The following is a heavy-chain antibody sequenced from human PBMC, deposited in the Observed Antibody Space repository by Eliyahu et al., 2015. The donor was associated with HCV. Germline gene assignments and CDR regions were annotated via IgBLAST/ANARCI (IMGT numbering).Heavy chain of an antibody. CDR3: ARAPPGELDYDFWSGYIEGMGSWFDP. D-gene: IGHD3-3*01. V-gene: IGHV4-31*03. CDR1: GGSISSGGYX. J-gene: IGHJ5*01. Sequence: QVQLQESGPGLVKPSQTLSLTCTVSGGSISSGGYXWSWXRQPPGKGLEWIGYIYYSGSTYYNPSLKSRVTISVDTSKNQFSLKLSSVTAADTAVYYCARAPPGELDYDFWSGYIEGMGSWFDPWGQGTLVTVSS. CDR2: IYYSGST.